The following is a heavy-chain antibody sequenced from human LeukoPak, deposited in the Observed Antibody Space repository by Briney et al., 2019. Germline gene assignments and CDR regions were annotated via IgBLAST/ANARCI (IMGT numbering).Heavy chain of an antibody. J-gene: IGHJ6*02. Sequence: GGSLRLSCAASGFRFSIYSMNWVRQAPGKGLEWVSYITSNSNTRYADSVKGRFTVSRDNAQNSLFLQMDSLRGEDTAVYYCARDLRTFYGMDLWGQGTTVTVFS. CDR1: GFRFSIYS. D-gene: IGHD1-14*01. CDR3: ARDLRTFYGMDL. V-gene: IGHV3-21*06. CDR2: ITSNSNT.